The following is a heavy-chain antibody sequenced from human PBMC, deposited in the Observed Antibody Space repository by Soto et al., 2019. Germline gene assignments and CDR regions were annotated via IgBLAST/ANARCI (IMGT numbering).Heavy chain of an antibody. Sequence: SETLSLTCTVSGGSITNYYWSWIRQPPGKGLEWIGYIYYSGSTNYNPSLKSRVTISVDTSKNQFSLKLSSVTAADTAVYYCARDSRSTVTMFDYWGQGTLVTVSS. D-gene: IGHD4-17*01. V-gene: IGHV4-59*01. CDR1: GGSITNYY. CDR2: IYYSGST. J-gene: IGHJ4*02. CDR3: ARDSRSTVTMFDY.